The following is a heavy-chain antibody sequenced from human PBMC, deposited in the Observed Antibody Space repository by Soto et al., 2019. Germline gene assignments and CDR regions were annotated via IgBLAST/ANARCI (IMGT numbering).Heavy chain of an antibody. CDR2: ISGSGGST. D-gene: IGHD2-15*01. V-gene: IGHV3-23*01. J-gene: IGHJ5*02. Sequence: PGGSLRLSCAASGFTFSSYAMSWVRQAPGKGLEWVSAISGSGGSTYYADSVKGRFTISRDNSKNTLYLQMNSLRAEDTAVYYCAKDGYCSGGSCYVGWFDPWGQGTLVTVSS. CDR1: GFTFSSYA. CDR3: AKDGYCSGGSCYVGWFDP.